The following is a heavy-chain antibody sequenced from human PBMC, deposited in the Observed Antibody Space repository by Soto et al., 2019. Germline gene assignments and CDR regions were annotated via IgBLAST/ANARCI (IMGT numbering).Heavy chain of an antibody. CDR3: AKDRLRGYYYYGMDV. D-gene: IGHD5-12*01. CDR1: GFTFSSYG. V-gene: IGHV3-30*18. J-gene: IGHJ6*02. CDR2: ISYDGSNK. Sequence: GGSLSLSCAASGFTFSSYGMHWVRQAPGKGLEWVAVISYDGSNKYYADSVKGRFTISRDNSKNTLYLQMNSLRAEDTAVYYCAKDRLRGYYYYGMDVWGQGTTVTVSS.